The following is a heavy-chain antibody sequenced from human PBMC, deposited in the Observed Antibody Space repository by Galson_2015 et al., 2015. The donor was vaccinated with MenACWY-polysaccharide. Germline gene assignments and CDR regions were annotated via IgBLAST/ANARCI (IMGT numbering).Heavy chain of an antibody. V-gene: IGHV3-23*01. CDR3: ARAVGASPYFDS. D-gene: IGHD1-26*01. CDR2: MSGRRGYT. J-gene: IGHJ4*02. Sequence: SLRLSCAASGFDFSSYAMSWVRQAPGKGLEWVSTMSGRRGYTYYADSVKGRFTISRDSSKNTVYLQVNSLRVEDTAVYYCARAVGASPYFDSWGQGTLVTVSS. CDR1: GFDFSSYA.